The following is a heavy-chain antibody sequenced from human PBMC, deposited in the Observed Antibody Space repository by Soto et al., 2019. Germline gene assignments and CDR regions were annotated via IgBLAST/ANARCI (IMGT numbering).Heavy chain of an antibody. CDR1: GFTFSSYA. V-gene: IGHV3-23*01. CDR3: AKGRDIVATVGGWFDP. D-gene: IGHD5-12*01. Sequence: EVQLLESGGGLVQPGGSLRLSCAASGFTFSSYAMSWVRQAPGKGLEWVPAISGSGGSTYYADSVKGRFTISRDNPKNTLYLQMNSLRAEDTAVYYCAKGRDIVATVGGWFDPWGQGTLVTVSS. J-gene: IGHJ5*02. CDR2: ISGSGGST.